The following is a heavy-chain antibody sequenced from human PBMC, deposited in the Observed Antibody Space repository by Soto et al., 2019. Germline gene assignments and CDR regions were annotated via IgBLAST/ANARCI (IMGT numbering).Heavy chain of an antibody. CDR3: ARGASAVAGTYDY. V-gene: IGHV4-59*01. D-gene: IGHD6-19*01. CDR2: IYYSGST. J-gene: IGHJ4*02. CDR1: GGSISSYY. Sequence: QVQLQESGPGLVKPSETLSLTCTVSGGSISSYYWSWIRQPPGKGLEWIGYIYYSGSTNYNPSLKRRVTISVDTSKNQFSLKLSSVTAADTAVYYCARGASAVAGTYDYWGQGTLVTVSS.